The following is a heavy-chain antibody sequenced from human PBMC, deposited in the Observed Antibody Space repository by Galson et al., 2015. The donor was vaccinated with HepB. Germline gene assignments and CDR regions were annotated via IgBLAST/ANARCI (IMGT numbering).Heavy chain of an antibody. Sequence: SLRLSCAASGFTFSSYSMNWVRQAPGKGLEWVSSISSSSSYIYYADSVKGRFTISRDNAKNSLYLQMNSLRAEDTAVYYCARDKLTARRGAFDYWGQGTLATVSS. CDR1: GFTFSSYS. CDR2: ISSSSSYI. D-gene: IGHD6-6*01. CDR3: ARDKLTARRGAFDY. V-gene: IGHV3-21*01. J-gene: IGHJ4*02.